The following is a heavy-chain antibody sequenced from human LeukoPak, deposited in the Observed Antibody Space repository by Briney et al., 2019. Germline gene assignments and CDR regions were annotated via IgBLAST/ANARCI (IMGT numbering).Heavy chain of an antibody. D-gene: IGHD3-10*01. CDR2: ILYDGSDK. CDR3: VPHRADNY. J-gene: IGHJ4*02. V-gene: IGHV3-30*02. Sequence: GGSLRLSCAASGFTFSSYATSWVRQAPGKGLEWLAFILYDGSDKYYADSVKGRFIISRDNSKSSLYLQINSLRVEDTAVYYCVPHRADNYWGQGTLVTVSS. CDR1: GFTFSSYA.